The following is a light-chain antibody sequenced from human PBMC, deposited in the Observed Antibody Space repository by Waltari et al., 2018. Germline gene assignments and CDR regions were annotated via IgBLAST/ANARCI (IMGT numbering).Light chain of an antibody. Sequence: EIVLTQSPATLSLSPGERATLPCRASQSVSSYLAWYQQKPGQAPRLRIYDASNRATGIPARFSGSGSGTDFTLTISSLEPEDFAVYYCQQRSNWRTFGQGTKVEIK. CDR1: QSVSSY. CDR2: DAS. J-gene: IGKJ1*01. V-gene: IGKV3-11*01. CDR3: QQRSNWRT.